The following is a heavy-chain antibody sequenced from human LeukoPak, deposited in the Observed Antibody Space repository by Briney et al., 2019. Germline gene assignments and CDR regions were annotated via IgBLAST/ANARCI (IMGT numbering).Heavy chain of an antibody. CDR1: GFIFRTYG. Sequence: AGGSLRLSCAASGFIFRTYGMHSVRQAPGKGLEWVTFIRYDRSDKYYADSVKGRFTISRDNSKNTLFLQMNSLRVEDTAVYYCAKRADYYDSSRALYDAFDLWGQGTMVTVSS. V-gene: IGHV3-30*02. D-gene: IGHD3-16*01. J-gene: IGHJ3*01. CDR3: AKRADYYDSSRALYDAFDL. CDR2: IRYDRSDK.